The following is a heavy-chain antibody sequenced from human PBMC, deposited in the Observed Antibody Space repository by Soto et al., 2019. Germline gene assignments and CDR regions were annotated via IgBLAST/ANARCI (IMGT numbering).Heavy chain of an antibody. D-gene: IGHD6-13*01. CDR1: GFTFSSYA. CDR3: AIEPWGQQLEPPDY. Sequence: GGSLRLSCAASGFTFSSYAMSWVRQAPGKGLEWVSAIRDSGDSTYYADFVRGRFTISRDNSKNTLYMQMNSLRAEDTAVYYCAIEPWGQQLEPPDYWGQGTLVTVSS. V-gene: IGHV3-23*01. J-gene: IGHJ4*02. CDR2: IRDSGDST.